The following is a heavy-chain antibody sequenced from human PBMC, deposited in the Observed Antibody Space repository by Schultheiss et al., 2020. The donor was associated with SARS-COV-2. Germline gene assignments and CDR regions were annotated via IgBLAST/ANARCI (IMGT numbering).Heavy chain of an antibody. CDR3: ARFRGDAFDI. CDR1: GGSISSYY. D-gene: IGHD5-24*01. Sequence: SQTLSLTCTVSGGSISSYYWGWIRQPPGKGLEWIGEINHSGSTNYNPSLKSRVTISVDTSKNQFSLKLSSVTAADTAVYYCARFRGDAFDIWGQGTMVTVSS. V-gene: IGHV4-34*01. CDR2: INHSGST. J-gene: IGHJ3*02.